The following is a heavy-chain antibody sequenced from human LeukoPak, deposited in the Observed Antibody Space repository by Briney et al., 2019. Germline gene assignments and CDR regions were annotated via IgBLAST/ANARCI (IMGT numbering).Heavy chain of an antibody. Sequence: ASVKVSCKASGYTFSTYTISWVRQAPGQGLEWLGWISAYNGNTYYAQRLQGRVTMTTDTSATTAYMELKSLTSDDTAVYFCARGPHHFYGMDVWGQGTTVTVSS. V-gene: IGHV1-18*04. CDR2: ISAYNGNT. CDR3: ARGPHHFYGMDV. D-gene: IGHD1-14*01. CDR1: GYTFSTYT. J-gene: IGHJ6*02.